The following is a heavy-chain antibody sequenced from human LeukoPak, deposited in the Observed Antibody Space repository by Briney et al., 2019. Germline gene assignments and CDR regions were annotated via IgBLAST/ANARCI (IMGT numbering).Heavy chain of an antibody. V-gene: IGHV1-46*01. Sequence: ASVKVSCKASGYTFTGYYMHWVRQAPGQGLEWMGIINPSGGSTSYAQKFQGRVTMTRDMSTSTVYMELSSLRSDDTAVYYCARLDNDAFDIWGQGTMVTVSS. D-gene: IGHD2-2*03. CDR1: GYTFTGYY. J-gene: IGHJ3*02. CDR2: INPSGGST. CDR3: ARLDNDAFDI.